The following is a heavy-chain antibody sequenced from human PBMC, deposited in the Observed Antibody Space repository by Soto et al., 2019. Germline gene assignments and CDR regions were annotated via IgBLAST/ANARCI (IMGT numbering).Heavy chain of an antibody. CDR1: GVSVRSGSYY. J-gene: IGHJ4*02. V-gene: IGHV4-61*01. CDR2: VYYNGDT. D-gene: IGHD6-25*01. CDR3: ARVPYTSGPLDF. Sequence: SETLSLTCPVSGVSVRSGSYYWGWIRQPPGKGLEWIGYVYYNGDTNYNPSLKSRVAISLDTSKNQISLQLNSVTPDDTAVYYCARVPYTSGPLDFWGQGTLVTVSS.